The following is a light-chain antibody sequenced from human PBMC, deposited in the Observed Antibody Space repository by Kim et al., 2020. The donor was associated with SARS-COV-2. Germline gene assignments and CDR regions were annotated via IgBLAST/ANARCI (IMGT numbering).Light chain of an antibody. CDR1: QSLGSY. V-gene: IGKV3-11*01. CDR3: HRGSTCPLFL. CDR2: DAF. J-gene: IGKJ4*01. Sequence: EIVLTQSPATLSLSPGERATLSCRASQSLGSYLAWYQQKPGQAPRLLIYDAFNRATGIPARFSGSGFGTEFTLTISSLEPEDFAVYYFHRGSTCPLFLFGGGTK.